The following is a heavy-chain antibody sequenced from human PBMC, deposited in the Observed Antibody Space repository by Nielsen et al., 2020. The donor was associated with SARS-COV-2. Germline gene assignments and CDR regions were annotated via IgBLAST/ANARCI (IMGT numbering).Heavy chain of an antibody. D-gene: IGHD3-22*01. V-gene: IGHV3-21*01. CDR1: GFTFSSYS. CDR3: ARAEYYYDSSGYYSSRVYYYGMDV. J-gene: IGHJ6*02. CDR2: ISSSSSYI. Sequence: GGSLRLSCAASGFTFSSYSMNWVRQAPGKGLEWVSSISSSSSYIYYADSVKGRFTISRDNAKNSLYLQMNSLRAEDTAVYYCARAEYYYDSSGYYSSRVYYYGMDVWGQGTTVTVSS.